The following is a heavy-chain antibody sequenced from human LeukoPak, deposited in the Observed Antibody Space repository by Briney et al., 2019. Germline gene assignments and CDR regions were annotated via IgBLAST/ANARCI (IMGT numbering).Heavy chain of an antibody. CDR1: GFTFDDYA. CDR2: IRNKANSYTT. J-gene: IGHJ4*02. V-gene: IGHV3-72*01. CDR3: AREHYDFWGIYPALFDY. D-gene: IGHD3-3*01. Sequence: PGRSLRLSCAASGFTFDDYAMHWVRQAPGKGLEWVGRIRNKANSYTTQYAASVKGRFTISRDDSKNSLYLQMNSLKTEDTAVYYCAREHYDFWGIYPALFDYWGQGTLVTVSS.